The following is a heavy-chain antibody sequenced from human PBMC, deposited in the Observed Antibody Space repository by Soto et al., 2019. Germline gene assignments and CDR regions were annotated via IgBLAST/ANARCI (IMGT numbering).Heavy chain of an antibody. CDR3: ARTLMTTVTTFKNYYYYYMDV. V-gene: IGHV5-51*03. CDR2: IYPGDSDT. J-gene: IGHJ6*03. Sequence: EVQLVQSGAEVKKPGESLKISCKGSGYSFTSYWIGWVRQMPGKGLEWMGIIYPGDSDTRYSPSFQGQVTISADKSIRTAYLQCSSLKASDTAMYYCARTLMTTVTTFKNYYYYYMDVWGKGTTVTVSS. D-gene: IGHD4-17*01. CDR1: GYSFTSYW.